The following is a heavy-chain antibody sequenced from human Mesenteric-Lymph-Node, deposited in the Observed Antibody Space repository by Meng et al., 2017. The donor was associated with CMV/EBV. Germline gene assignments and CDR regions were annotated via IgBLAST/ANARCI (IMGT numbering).Heavy chain of an antibody. CDR1: GGSFSGYY. D-gene: IGHD3-9*01. CDR3: ARGSSYDILTGYFDY. J-gene: IGHJ4*02. Sequence: GAGLLEPAETLSVTCAVYGGSFSGYYWNWIRQSPEKGLEWIGEINHSGSTTYNPSFTSRIIISVDTSMNQISLNMSSVTAADTAVYYCARGSSYDILTGYFDYWGQGALVTVSS. CDR2: INHSGST. V-gene: IGHV4-34*01.